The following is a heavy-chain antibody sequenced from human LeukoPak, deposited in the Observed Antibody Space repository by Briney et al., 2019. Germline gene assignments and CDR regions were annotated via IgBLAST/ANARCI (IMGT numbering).Heavy chain of an antibody. CDR1: GGSISSYY. CDR2: IYYRGST. V-gene: IGHV4-59*01. Sequence: SETLSLTCTVSGGSISSYYWSWIRQPPGKGLEWIGYIYYRGSTNYNPSLKSRVTISVDTSKNQFSLKLSSVTAADTAVYYCASSGGTDLTYFDYWGQGTLVTVSS. D-gene: IGHD3-16*01. J-gene: IGHJ4*02. CDR3: ASSGGTDLTYFDY.